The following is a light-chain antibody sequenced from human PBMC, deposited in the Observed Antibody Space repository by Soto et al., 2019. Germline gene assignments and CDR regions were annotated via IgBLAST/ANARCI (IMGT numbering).Light chain of an antibody. CDR2: EVS. CDR1: SSDVGSYNF. Sequence: QSVLTQPASVSGSPGQSITISCTGTSSDVGSYNFVSWYQQHPGKAPKLMIYEVSKRPSGVSNRFSGSKSGNTASLTVSGLQAEDEADYYCTSYAGSNKLGVFGTGTKVTVL. V-gene: IGLV2-14*02. CDR3: TSYAGSNKLGV. J-gene: IGLJ1*01.